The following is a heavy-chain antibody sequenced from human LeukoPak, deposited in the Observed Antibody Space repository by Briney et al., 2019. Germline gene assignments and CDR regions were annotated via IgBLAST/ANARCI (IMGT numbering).Heavy chain of an antibody. D-gene: IGHD6-13*01. CDR2: IIPIFGTA. V-gene: IGHV1-69*06. Sequence: ASVKVSCKASGGTFSSYAISWVRQAPGQGLEWMGGIIPIFGTANYAQKFQDRVTITADKSTSTAYMELSSLRSEDTAVYYCCFGRPKLPSSSWYYFDYWGQGTLVTVSS. CDR3: CFGRPKLPSSSWYYFDY. CDR1: GGTFSSYA. J-gene: IGHJ4*02.